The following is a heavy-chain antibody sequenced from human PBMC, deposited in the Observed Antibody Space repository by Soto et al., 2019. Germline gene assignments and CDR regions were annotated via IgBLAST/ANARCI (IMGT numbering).Heavy chain of an antibody. CDR3: ARGVGNNFFDY. J-gene: IGHJ4*02. Sequence: ASVKVSCKASGYSFTSDDINWVRRAPGQGLEWMGWMNPNSGNTGYAQNFQGRVTMTRNSSINTAYMEMSSLRSEDTAVYFCARGVGNNFFDYWGQGTPVTVSS. CDR1: GYSFTSDD. CDR2: MNPNSGNT. D-gene: IGHD3-3*01. V-gene: IGHV1-8*01.